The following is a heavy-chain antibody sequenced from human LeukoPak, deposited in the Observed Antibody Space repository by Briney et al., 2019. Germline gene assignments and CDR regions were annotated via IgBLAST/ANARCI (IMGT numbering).Heavy chain of an antibody. CDR3: ARDRASGYDYYYYGIDV. Sequence: ASVKVSCKASGYTFTSYAMNWVRQAPGQGLEWVGWINTNTGNTTYAQGFTGRFVFSLDTSVSTAYLQISSLKAEDTAVYYCARDRASGYDYYYYGIDVWSQGTTVTVSS. D-gene: IGHD5-12*01. J-gene: IGHJ6*02. CDR2: INTNTGNT. CDR1: GYTFTSYA. V-gene: IGHV7-4-1*02.